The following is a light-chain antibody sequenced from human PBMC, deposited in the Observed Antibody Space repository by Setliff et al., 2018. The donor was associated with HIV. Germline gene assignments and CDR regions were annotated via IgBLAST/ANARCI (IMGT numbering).Light chain of an antibody. J-gene: IGLJ1*01. CDR2: EVT. V-gene: IGLV2-23*02. CDR1: NSDIGTFDL. Sequence: QSVLTQPASVSGSPGQSITISCTGTNSDIGTFDLVSWYQQHPGKVPKLVIFEVTKRPSGISNRFSGSRSRNTASLTISGLQTEDEADYYCCSYAGGTKYVFGTGTKVTVL. CDR3: CSYAGGTKYV.